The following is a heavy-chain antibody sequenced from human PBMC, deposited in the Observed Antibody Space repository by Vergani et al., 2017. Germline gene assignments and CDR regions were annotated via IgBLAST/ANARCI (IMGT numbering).Heavy chain of an antibody. J-gene: IGHJ6*02. CDR1: GFTFSDYY. D-gene: IGHD6-19*01. Sequence: QVQLVESGGGLVKPGGSLRLSCAASGFTFSDYYMSWIRQAPGKGLAWVSYISSSSSYTNYADSVKGRFTISRDNAKNSLYLQMNSLRAEDTAVYYCARDKLRVAEAGTDYYYGMDVWGQGTTVTVSS. CDR3: ARDKLRVAEAGTDYYYGMDV. V-gene: IGHV3-11*05. CDR2: ISSSSSYT.